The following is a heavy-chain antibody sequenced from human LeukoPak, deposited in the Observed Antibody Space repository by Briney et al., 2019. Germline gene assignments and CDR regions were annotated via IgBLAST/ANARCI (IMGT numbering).Heavy chain of an antibody. Sequence: GGSLRLSCAASGFTFSSYEMNWVRQAPGKGLEWGSYISSSGSTIYYADSAKGRFTISRDNAKNSLYLQMNSLRVEDTAVYYCAKDSSYYDSYGVHYDHMDVWGKGTTVTGSS. CDR1: GFTFSSYE. J-gene: IGHJ6*03. V-gene: IGHV3-48*03. CDR3: AKDSSYYDSYGVHYDHMDV. CDR2: ISSSGSTI. D-gene: IGHD3-16*01.